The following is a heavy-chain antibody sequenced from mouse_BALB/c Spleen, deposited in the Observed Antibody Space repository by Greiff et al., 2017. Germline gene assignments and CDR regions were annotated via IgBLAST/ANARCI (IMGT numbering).Heavy chain of an antibody. V-gene: IGHV1S137*01. CDR2: ISTYYGDA. D-gene: IGHD2-3*01. Sequence: QVQLQQSGAELVRPGVSVKISCKGSGYTFTDYAMHWVKQSHAKSLEWIGVISTYYGDASYNQKFKGKATMTVDKSSSTAYMELARLTSEDSAIYYCAREGVYDGYYGSAMDYWGQGTSVTVSS. CDR3: AREGVYDGYYGSAMDY. CDR1: GYTFTDYA. J-gene: IGHJ4*01.